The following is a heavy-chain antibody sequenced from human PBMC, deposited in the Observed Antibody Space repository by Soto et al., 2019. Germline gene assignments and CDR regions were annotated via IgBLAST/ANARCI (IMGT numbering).Heavy chain of an antibody. CDR1: GGSISSSSYY. D-gene: IGHD1-26*01. CDR2: IYYSGST. Sequence: QLQLQESGPGLVKPSETLSLTCTVSGGSISSSSYYWGWIRQSPGKGLEWIGNIYYSGSTYYNPSLKSRVTISGDTSKNQFSLKLSSVTAADTAVYYCASRGGSSPFDYWGQGTLVTVSS. V-gene: IGHV4-39*01. J-gene: IGHJ4*02. CDR3: ASRGGSSPFDY.